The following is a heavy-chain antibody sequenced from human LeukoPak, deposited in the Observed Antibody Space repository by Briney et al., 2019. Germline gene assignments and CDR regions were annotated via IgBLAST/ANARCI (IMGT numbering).Heavy chain of an antibody. Sequence: GGSLRLSCTASGFPFSNYAMNWVRQAPGEGLEWGAGVSDSGSTAYSADSVKGRFTISRDDSKNTLYLHMNSLRVDDTAIYYCGRGSRETTMFYYYYMDVCGKGTTVIVSS. J-gene: IGHJ6*03. D-gene: IGHD3-10*01. CDR3: GRGSRETTMFYYYYMDV. CDR1: GFPFSNYA. CDR2: VSDSGSTA. V-gene: IGHV3-23*01.